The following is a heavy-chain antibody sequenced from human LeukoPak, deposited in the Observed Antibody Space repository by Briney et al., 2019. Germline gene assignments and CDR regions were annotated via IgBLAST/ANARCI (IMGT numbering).Heavy chain of an antibody. V-gene: IGHV1-24*01. D-gene: IGHD3-10*01. Sequence: ASVKVSCKVSGYTLTELSMHWVRQAPGKRLEWMGGFDPEDGETIYAQKFQGRVTMTEDTYTDTAYMELSSLRSEDTAVYYCATEDYGSVNHAMWGQGTLVTVSS. CDR1: GYTLTELS. CDR2: FDPEDGET. CDR3: ATEDYGSVNHAM. J-gene: IGHJ4*02.